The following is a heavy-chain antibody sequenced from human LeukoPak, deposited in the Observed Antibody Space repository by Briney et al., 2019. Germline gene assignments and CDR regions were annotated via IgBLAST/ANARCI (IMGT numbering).Heavy chain of an antibody. D-gene: IGHD4-17*01. CDR3: ARQTSDGDFDY. V-gene: IGHV4-59*01. CDR2: IYYSGST. CDR1: GGSISSYY. Sequence: SETLSLTCTVSGGSISSYYWSWIRQPPGKGLEWIGYIYYSGSTNYNPSLKSRVTISVDTSKNQFSLKLSSVTAADTAVYYCARQTSDGDFDYWGQGTLVTVSS. J-gene: IGHJ4*02.